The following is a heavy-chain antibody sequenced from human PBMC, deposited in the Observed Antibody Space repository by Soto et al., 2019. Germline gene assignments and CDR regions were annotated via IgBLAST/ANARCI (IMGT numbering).Heavy chain of an antibody. V-gene: IGHV4-4*02. CDR3: ARHRDDFWSGYYSDYYYYMDV. CDR1: GGSISSSNW. D-gene: IGHD3-3*01. Sequence: SETLSLTCAVSGGSISSSNWWSWVRQPPGKGLEWIGEIYHSGSTNYNPSLKSRVTISVDKSKNQFSLKLSSVTAADTAVYYCARHRDDFWSGYYSDYYYYMDVWGKGTTVTVSS. J-gene: IGHJ6*03. CDR2: IYHSGST.